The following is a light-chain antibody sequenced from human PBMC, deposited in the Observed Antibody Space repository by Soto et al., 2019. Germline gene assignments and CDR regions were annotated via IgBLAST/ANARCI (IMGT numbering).Light chain of an antibody. V-gene: IGLV2-14*01. Sequence: QSALTQPASVSGSPGQSITISCTGTSSDVGSYKFVSWYQQHPGKVPKLIIFEVSHRPSGVSNRFSGSKSGNTASLTISGLQAEDEADYYCNSYTTSTTLLFGGGTQLTVL. J-gene: IGLJ2*01. CDR1: SSDVGSYKF. CDR2: EVS. CDR3: NSYTTSTTLL.